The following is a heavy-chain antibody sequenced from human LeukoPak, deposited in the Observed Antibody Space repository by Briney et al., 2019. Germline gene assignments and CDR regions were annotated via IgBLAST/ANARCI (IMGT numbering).Heavy chain of an antibody. Sequence: GGSLRLSCAASGFTFSSYSMNWVRQAPGKGLEWVSSISSSSSYIYYADSVKGRFTISRDNAKNSLYLQMNSLRAEDTAVYYCASNPKLGWLDPWGQGTLVTVSS. CDR2: ISSSSSYI. D-gene: IGHD3-10*01. CDR1: GFTFSSYS. CDR3: ASNPKLGWLDP. V-gene: IGHV3-21*01. J-gene: IGHJ5*02.